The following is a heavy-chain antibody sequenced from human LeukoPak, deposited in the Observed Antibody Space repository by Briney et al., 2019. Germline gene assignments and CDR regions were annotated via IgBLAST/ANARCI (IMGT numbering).Heavy chain of an antibody. V-gene: IGHV3-33*06. D-gene: IGHD5-12*01. CDR3: AKVGSGYDLNPFDY. Sequence: QPGGSLRLSCAASGFTFSSYGMPWVRQAPGKGLEWVAVIWYDGSNKYYADSVKGRFTISRDNSKNTLYLQMNSLRAEDTAVYYCAKVGSGYDLNPFDYWGQGTLVTVSS. CDR1: GFTFSSYG. J-gene: IGHJ4*02. CDR2: IWYDGSNK.